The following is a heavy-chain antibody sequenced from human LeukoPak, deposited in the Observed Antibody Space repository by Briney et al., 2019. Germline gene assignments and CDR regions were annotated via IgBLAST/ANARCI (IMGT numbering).Heavy chain of an antibody. CDR3: ARSAR. CDR1: GFTFSSYS. V-gene: IGHV3-21*06. CDR2: ISTISSDI. Sequence: GGSLRLSCEASGFTFSSYSMNWVRQAPGKGLEWVSSISTISSDIHYADSVKGRFTISRDNAKSSLYLQMNSLRAEDTAVYYCARSARWGQGTLVTVSS. J-gene: IGHJ4*02.